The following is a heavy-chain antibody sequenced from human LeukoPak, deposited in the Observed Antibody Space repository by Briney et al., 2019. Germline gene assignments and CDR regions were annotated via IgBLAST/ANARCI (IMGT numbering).Heavy chain of an antibody. V-gene: IGHV3-7*01. J-gene: IGHJ5*02. CDR1: GFTFSNYW. CDR3: ARETAVNWFDP. Sequence: GSLRLSCAASGFTFSNYWMSWVRQAPGRGLEWVANIKQDGGEKYYVDSVKGRFTISRDNAKNSLYLQMSSLRAEDTAVYYCARETAVNWFDPWGQGTLVTVSS. CDR2: IKQDGGEK.